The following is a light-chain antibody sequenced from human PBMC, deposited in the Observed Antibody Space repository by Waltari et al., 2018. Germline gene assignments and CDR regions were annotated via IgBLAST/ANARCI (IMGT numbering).Light chain of an antibody. V-gene: IGLV2-14*03. CDR3: SSYTTSSTLVV. J-gene: IGLJ3*02. CDR1: TSDIGAYNY. CDR2: DVS. Sequence: QSALTQPASMYGSPGQSITISCTGSTSDIGAYNYVTWYQQHPGTAPQLLIYDVSHRPSGVSTRFSGSKSGNTASLTISGLLTEDEADYYCSSYTTSSTLVVFGGGTKLTVL.